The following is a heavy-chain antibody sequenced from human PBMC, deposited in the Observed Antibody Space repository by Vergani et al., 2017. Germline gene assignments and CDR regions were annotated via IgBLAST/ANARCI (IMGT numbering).Heavy chain of an antibody. Sequence: QVQLQESGPGLVKPSETLSLTCSVSGDSMNTYYWTWIWQRPGKGLEWIGYIYDSGDTKDNPSLKSRVTMSLDTSRNQYSLNLYSVTAADTAVYYCAGGGLWWLRQMDSWGQGTLVTVSS. J-gene: IGHJ4*02. CDR1: GDSMNTYY. V-gene: IGHV4-59*01. D-gene: IGHD2-21*01. CDR2: IYDSGDT. CDR3: AGGGLWWLRQMDS.